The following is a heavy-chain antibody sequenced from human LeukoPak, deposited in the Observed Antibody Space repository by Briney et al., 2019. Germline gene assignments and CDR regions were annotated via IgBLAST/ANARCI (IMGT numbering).Heavy chain of an antibody. Sequence: ASMKVSCKASGYTFTGSYMHWVRQAPGQGLELIGWINPNSGGTNYAQKFQGRVTMTRDTSISTAYMELSRLRSDDTAVYYCASDFSSRRRNTISKYYYYYYMDVWGKGTTVTISS. D-gene: IGHD3-9*01. CDR3: ASDFSSRRRNTISKYYYYYYMDV. J-gene: IGHJ6*03. CDR1: GYTFTGSY. CDR2: INPNSGGT. V-gene: IGHV1-2*02.